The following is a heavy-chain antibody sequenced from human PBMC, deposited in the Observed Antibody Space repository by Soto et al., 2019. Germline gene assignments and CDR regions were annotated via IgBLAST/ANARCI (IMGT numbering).Heavy chain of an antibody. Sequence: ASVKVSCKASGYSFTTHAMIWVRQAPGQRPEWMGWINTGSGNTRYSPKFQGRVNITRDTSASTAYMELSSLKSEDTAVYYCARGEQLYHYYYGMDVWGQGSTVTVSS. V-gene: IGHV1-3*04. CDR1: GYSFTTHA. CDR3: ARGEQLYHYYYGMDV. CDR2: INTGSGNT. J-gene: IGHJ6*02.